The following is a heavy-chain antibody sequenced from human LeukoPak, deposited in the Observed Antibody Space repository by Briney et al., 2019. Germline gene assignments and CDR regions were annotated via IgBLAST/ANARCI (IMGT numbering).Heavy chain of an antibody. Sequence: SETLSLTCTVSGYSISSGYYWGWIRQPPGKGLEWIGSIYHSGSTYYNPSLKSRVTISVDTSKNQFSLKLSSVTAADTAVYYCARDLGIAVAGTFFDPWGQGTLVTVSS. CDR1: GYSISSGYY. CDR2: IYHSGST. CDR3: ARDLGIAVAGTFFDP. D-gene: IGHD6-19*01. V-gene: IGHV4-38-2*02. J-gene: IGHJ5*02.